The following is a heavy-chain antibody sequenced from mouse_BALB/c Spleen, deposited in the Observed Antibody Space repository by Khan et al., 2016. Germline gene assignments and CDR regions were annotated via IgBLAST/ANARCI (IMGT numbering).Heavy chain of an antibody. J-gene: IGHJ4*01. D-gene: IGHD2-10*01. V-gene: IGHV5-12*02. CDR3: ARAYYDDAMDY. Sequence: EVELVESGGGLVQPGGSLKLSCATSGFTFSDYYMYWVRQTPEKRLEWVAYISNGGGSTYYPDTVKGRFTISRDNAKHTMYLQMSRLKSEDTALYYCARAYYDDAMDYWGQGTSVTVSS. CDR2: ISNGGGST. CDR1: GFTFSDYY.